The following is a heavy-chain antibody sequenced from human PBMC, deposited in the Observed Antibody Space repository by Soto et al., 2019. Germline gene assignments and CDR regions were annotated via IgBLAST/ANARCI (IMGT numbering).Heavy chain of an antibody. CDR1: GFTLSDAW. CDR3: TTDLWRIAVVVGSTGYFNT. D-gene: IGHD2-15*01. J-gene: IGHJ5*02. V-gene: IGHV3-15*01. CDR2: SKSKSDGGTR. Sequence: VSPSWAVGGFTLSDAWMGGGRQAQGKGVDGGGRSKSKSDGGTREYAAPGRGRFTISRDDSKNTLYLQMNSLKTEDTAVYYCTTDLWRIAVVVGSTGYFNTWGQRTPVTVSS.